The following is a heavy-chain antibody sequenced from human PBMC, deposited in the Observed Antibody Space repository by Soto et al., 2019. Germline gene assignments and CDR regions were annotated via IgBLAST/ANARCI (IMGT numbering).Heavy chain of an antibody. CDR2: ISYDGSNK. J-gene: IGHJ4*02. V-gene: IGHV3-30*18. CDR1: GFTFSSYG. CDR3: AKGMYYYDSSGYYALDY. Sequence: PGGSLRLSCAASGFTFSSYGMHWVRQAPGEGLEWVAVISYDGSNKYYADSVKGRFTISRDNSKNTLYLQMNSLRAEDTAVYYCAKGMYYYDSSGYYALDYWGRGTQVTVSS. D-gene: IGHD3-22*01.